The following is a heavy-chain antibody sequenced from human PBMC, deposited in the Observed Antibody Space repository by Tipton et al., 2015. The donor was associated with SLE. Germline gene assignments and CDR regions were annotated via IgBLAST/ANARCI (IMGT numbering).Heavy chain of an antibody. CDR3: ARFAPPGAFDI. D-gene: IGHD7-27*01. Sequence: TLSLTCTVSGGSISSGSYYWSWIRQPAGKGLEWIGYIYTSGSTNYNPSLKSRVTISVDTSKNQFSLKLSSVTAADTAVYYCARFAPPGAFDIWGQGTMVTVSS. V-gene: IGHV4-61*09. CDR1: GGSISSGSYY. CDR2: IYTSGST. J-gene: IGHJ3*02.